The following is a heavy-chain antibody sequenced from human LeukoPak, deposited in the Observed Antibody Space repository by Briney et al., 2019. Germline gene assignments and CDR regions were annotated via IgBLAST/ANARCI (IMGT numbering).Heavy chain of an antibody. J-gene: IGHJ6*02. Sequence: GASVKVSCKASGYTFTSYGISWVRRAPGQGLGWMGWISASIGNTNYAQKLQGRVTMTTDTSMSTAYMELRSLRSDDTAVYYCARDRHYDILTGYKYYYYGMDVWGQGTTVTVSS. V-gene: IGHV1-18*01. D-gene: IGHD3-9*01. CDR3: ARDRHYDILTGYKYYYYGMDV. CDR2: ISASIGNT. CDR1: GYTFTSYG.